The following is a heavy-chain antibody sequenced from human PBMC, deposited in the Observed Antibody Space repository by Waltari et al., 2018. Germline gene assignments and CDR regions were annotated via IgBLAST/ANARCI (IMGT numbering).Heavy chain of an antibody. V-gene: IGHV1-8*02. Sequence: QVQLVQSGAEVKKPGASVKVSCKASGYTFTSYDINCVRQATGQGLEWMGWVKPNKGKTGYAQKFQGRVTMTRNTSISAAYMELSSLRSEDTAVYYCARRDPLGFVDYWGQGTLVTVSS. CDR2: VKPNKGKT. D-gene: IGHD2-21*01. CDR3: ARRDPLGFVDY. J-gene: IGHJ4*02. CDR1: GYTFTSYD.